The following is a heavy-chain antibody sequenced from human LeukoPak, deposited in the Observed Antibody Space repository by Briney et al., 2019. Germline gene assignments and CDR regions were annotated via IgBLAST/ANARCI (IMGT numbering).Heavy chain of an antibody. CDR1: GFTFSSYA. D-gene: IGHD6-19*01. Sequence: GGSLRLSCAASGFTFSSYAMSWVRQAPGKGLEWVSAISGSGGSTYYADSVKGRFTISRDNSKNTLYLQMNSLRAEDTAVYYCAREGSSGWLRRVDYWGQGTLVTVSS. J-gene: IGHJ4*02. CDR3: AREGSSGWLRRVDY. CDR2: ISGSGGST. V-gene: IGHV3-23*01.